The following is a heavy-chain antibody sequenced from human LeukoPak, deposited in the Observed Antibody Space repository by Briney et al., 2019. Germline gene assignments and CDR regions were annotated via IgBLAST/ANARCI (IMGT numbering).Heavy chain of an antibody. V-gene: IGHV3-11*01. CDR3: ARAATYSPFDY. CDR1: GFTFSDYY. D-gene: IGHD5-12*01. CDR2: ISSSGSTI. J-gene: IGHJ4*02. Sequence: KSGGSLRLSCAASGFTFSDYYMSWIRQAPGKGLEWVSYISSSGSTIYYADSVKGRFTISRDNAKNSLYLQMNSLRAEDTAVYHCARAATYSPFDYWGQGTLVTVSS.